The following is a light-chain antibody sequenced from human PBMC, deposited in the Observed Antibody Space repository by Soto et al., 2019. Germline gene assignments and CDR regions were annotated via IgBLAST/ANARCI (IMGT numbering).Light chain of an antibody. V-gene: IGKV3-15*01. CDR1: QTVATN. J-gene: IGKJ1*01. CDR2: GAS. Sequence: EAVLTQSPATLSVSPGEGATLSCRASQTVATNLALYQQRPGQAPRLLIYGASKRAISLPAWFSGSGSGTEFTLTITSLPSADFAVYYWQQANNWPQTFGQGTKVYIK. CDR3: QQANNWPQT.